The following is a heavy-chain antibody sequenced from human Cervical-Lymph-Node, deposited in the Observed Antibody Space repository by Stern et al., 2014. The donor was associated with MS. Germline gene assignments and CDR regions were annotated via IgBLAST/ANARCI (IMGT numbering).Heavy chain of an antibody. D-gene: IGHD3-22*01. Sequence: VQLVESGAEVKKPGSSVKVSCKASGGTFSSYAISWVRQAPGQGLEGMGGISHIYGTANYAQKFQGRVTMTADESTSTAYMELSSLRSEDTAVYYCARGRYYDTLGGMDVWGQGTTVTVSS. CDR1: GGTFSSYA. V-gene: IGHV1-69*01. J-gene: IGHJ6*02. CDR2: ISHIYGTA. CDR3: ARGRYYDTLGGMDV.